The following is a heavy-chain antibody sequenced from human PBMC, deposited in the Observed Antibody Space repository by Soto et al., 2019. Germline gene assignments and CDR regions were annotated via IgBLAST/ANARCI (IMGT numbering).Heavy chain of an antibody. CDR3: VRQGFCSGASCNHYFYYYAMDV. CDR2: ISSRGTTI. Sequence: DVQLVETGGGSVQPGGSLRLSCAVSGFSSSSYAMNWVRQAPGKGLEWVSFISSRGTTIYYADSVEGRFTISRDNAQNSLYLQMDSLRDEDTAVYYCVRQGFCSGASCNHYFYYYAMDVWGQGTTVIVSS. J-gene: IGHJ6*02. CDR1: GFSSSSYA. D-gene: IGHD2-15*01. V-gene: IGHV3-48*02.